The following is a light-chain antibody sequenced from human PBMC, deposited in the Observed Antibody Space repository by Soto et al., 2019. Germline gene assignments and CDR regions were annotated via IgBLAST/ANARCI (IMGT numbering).Light chain of an antibody. V-gene: IGKV3-11*01. CDR1: QSISSH. Sequence: EIVLTQSPATLSLSPGERATLSCRASQSISSHLAWYQQKPGQAPRLLIHGASNRATGIPARFSGRGSGTDFTLTISSLEPEDFAVYYCQQRINWPLTFGGGTKVEIK. J-gene: IGKJ4*01. CDR2: GAS. CDR3: QQRINWPLT.